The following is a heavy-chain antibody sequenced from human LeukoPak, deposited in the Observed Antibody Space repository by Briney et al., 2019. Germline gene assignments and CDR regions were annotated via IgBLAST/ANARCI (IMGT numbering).Heavy chain of an antibody. V-gene: IGHV4-39*07. J-gene: IGHJ3*02. CDR1: GGSISSGDYY. Sequence: SETLSLTCTVSGGSISSGDYYWGWIRQPPGKGLEWIGSIYYSGSTYYNPSLKSRVTISVDTSKNQFSLKLSSVTAADTAVYYCARDPYDILTGYYPGWAFDIWGQGTMVTVSS. D-gene: IGHD3-9*01. CDR3: ARDPYDILTGYYPGWAFDI. CDR2: IYYSGST.